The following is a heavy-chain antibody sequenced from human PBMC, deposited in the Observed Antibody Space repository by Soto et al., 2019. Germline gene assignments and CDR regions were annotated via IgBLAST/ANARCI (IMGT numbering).Heavy chain of an antibody. V-gene: IGHV1-18*04. CDR1: GYTFNNYA. J-gene: IGHJ5*02. Sequence: QVQLLQSGAEVKEPGASVRVSCKASGYTFNNYAVSWVRQAPGQGLEWMGWYNPVIAYGQSAKKFQGRVSMTTDTSTNTAYMELQCLRSDDTAVYYCARNSSDFYGWLDPWGQGTLVTVSS. CDR2: YNPVIAYG. D-gene: IGHD3-22*01. CDR3: ARNSSDFYGWLDP.